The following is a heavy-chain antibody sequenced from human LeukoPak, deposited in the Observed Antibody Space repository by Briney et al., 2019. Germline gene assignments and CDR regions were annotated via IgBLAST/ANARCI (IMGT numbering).Heavy chain of an antibody. CDR3: ARHAYRKYYYGSGSYWFDP. CDR2: INHSGST. D-gene: IGHD3-10*01. Sequence: SETLSLTCAVYGGSFSGYYWIWIRQPPGKGLEWIGEINHSGSTNYNPSLKSRVTISVDTSKNQFSLKLSSVTAADTAVYYCARHAYRKYYYGSGSYWFDPWGQGTLVTVSS. V-gene: IGHV4-34*01. CDR1: GGSFSGYY. J-gene: IGHJ5*02.